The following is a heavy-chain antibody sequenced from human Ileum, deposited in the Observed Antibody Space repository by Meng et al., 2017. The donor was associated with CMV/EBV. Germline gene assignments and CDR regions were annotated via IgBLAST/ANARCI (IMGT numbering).Heavy chain of an antibody. V-gene: IGHV3-53*01. J-gene: IGHJ4*02. D-gene: IGHD5-24*01. CDR3: ARACRQVNNCYLDY. CDR1: GFSVTSYF. Sequence: GESLKISCAVSGFSVTSYFMTWVRQAPGKGLEYVPFIRSDDSTNYAKSVQGRFTISRDNSKNTVFLLINSLRAEDTALYYCARACRQVNNCYLDYWGQGTLVTVSS. CDR2: IRSDDST.